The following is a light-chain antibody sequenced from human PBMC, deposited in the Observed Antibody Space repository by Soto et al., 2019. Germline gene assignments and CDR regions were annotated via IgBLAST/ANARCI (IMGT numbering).Light chain of an antibody. CDR2: EVS. Sequence: QSVLTQPASVSGSPGQSITISCTGTSSDVGNYNYVSWYQQYPGKAPKLMIYEVSHRPSGVSNRFSGSKSDNMASLTISGLQAEDEADYYCSSHTAGSTLFGGGTQLTVL. CDR1: SSDVGNYNY. CDR3: SSHTAGSTL. J-gene: IGLJ2*01. V-gene: IGLV2-14*01.